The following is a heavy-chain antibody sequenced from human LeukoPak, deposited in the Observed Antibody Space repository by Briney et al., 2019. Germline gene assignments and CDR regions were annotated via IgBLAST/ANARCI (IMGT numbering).Heavy chain of an antibody. V-gene: IGHV3-23*01. CDR2: INGRGDNT. J-gene: IGHJ5*02. CDR3: AKDRVSPGFNLFDP. CDR1: GGSISSSSYY. Sequence: ETLSLTCTVSGGSISSSSYYWGWIRQAPGKGLEWVSAINGRGDNTYYADSVKGRFTISRDNSKSTLFLQMNSLRAEDTAIYYCAKDRVSPGFNLFDPWGQGTLVTVSS. D-gene: IGHD2/OR15-2a*01.